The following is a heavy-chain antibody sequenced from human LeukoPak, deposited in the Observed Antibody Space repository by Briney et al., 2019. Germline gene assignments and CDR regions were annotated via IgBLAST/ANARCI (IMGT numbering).Heavy chain of an antibody. Sequence: ASVKVSCKVSGYTLTELSMHWVRQAPGKGLEWMGGFDPEDGETIYAQKFQGRVTMTEDTSTDTAYMELSGLRSEDTAVYYCATAHGAAHGYFDYWGQGTLVTVSS. CDR1: GYTLTELS. CDR3: ATAHGAAHGYFDY. J-gene: IGHJ4*02. V-gene: IGHV1-24*01. CDR2: FDPEDGET. D-gene: IGHD6-6*01.